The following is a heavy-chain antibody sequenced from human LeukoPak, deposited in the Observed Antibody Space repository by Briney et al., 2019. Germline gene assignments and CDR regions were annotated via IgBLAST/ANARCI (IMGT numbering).Heavy chain of an antibody. CDR1: GGTFISYA. V-gene: IGHV1-69*13. Sequence: GASVTVSCKASGGTFISYAISWVRQAPGQGLEWMGGIIPIFGTANYAQKFQGRVTITADESTSTAYMELSSLRSEDTAVYYCARGYCSGGSCYPAYYFDYWGQGTLVTVSS. CDR2: IIPIFGTA. CDR3: ARGYCSGGSCYPAYYFDY. D-gene: IGHD2-15*01. J-gene: IGHJ4*02.